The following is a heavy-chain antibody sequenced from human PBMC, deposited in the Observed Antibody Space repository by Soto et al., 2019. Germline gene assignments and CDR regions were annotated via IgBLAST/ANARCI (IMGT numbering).Heavy chain of an antibody. V-gene: IGHV3-7*01. D-gene: IGHD6-13*01. J-gene: IGHJ6*02. CDR2: IKQDGSEE. CDR3: ARIAATGRGWDV. CDR1: GFTFSSYW. Sequence: EVQLVESGGGLVQPGGSLRLSCVDSGFTFSSYWMSWVRQAPVKGLEWVGNIKQDGSEENYVDSLKGRFTISRDNAKNSMYLQMNRLRAEDTAVYYCARIAATGRGWDVWGQGTKVVVSS.